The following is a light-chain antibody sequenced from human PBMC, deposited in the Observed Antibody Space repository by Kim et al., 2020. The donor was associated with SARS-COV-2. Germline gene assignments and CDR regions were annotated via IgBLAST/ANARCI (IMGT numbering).Light chain of an antibody. Sequence: LSPGERATLSCRASQSVSSYLAWYQQKPGQAPRLLIYDASNRATGIPARFSGSGSGTDFTLTISSLEPEDFAVYYCQQRSNWPQVTFGQGTRLE. CDR3: QQRSNWPQVT. V-gene: IGKV3-11*01. CDR2: DAS. CDR1: QSVSSY. J-gene: IGKJ5*01.